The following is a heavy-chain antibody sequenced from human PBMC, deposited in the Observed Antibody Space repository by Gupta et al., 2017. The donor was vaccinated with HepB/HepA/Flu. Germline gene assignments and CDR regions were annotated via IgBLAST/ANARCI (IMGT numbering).Heavy chain of an antibody. CDR3: ARTRISMIIVGAFDI. V-gene: IGHV3-30-3*01. J-gene: IGHJ3*02. D-gene: IGHD3-22*01. CDR1: GFTFSSYA. Sequence: QMQLVESGGGVVQPGRSLRLSCAASGFTFSSYAMNWVRQAPGKGLEWVAVIPYDGNKKYDADSVKGRFTISRDNSKNTLYLQMNSLRAEDTAVYYCARTRISMIIVGAFDIWGQGTMVTVSS. CDR2: IPYDGNKK.